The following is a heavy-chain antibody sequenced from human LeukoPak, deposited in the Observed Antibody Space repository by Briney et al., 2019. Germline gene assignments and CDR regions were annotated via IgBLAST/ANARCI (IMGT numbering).Heavy chain of an antibody. CDR2: INHSGST. D-gene: IGHD2-8*02. J-gene: IGHJ3*02. V-gene: IGHV4-34*01. CDR1: GGSFSGYY. CDR3: ARVPDGGNDAFDI. Sequence: KSSETLSLTCAVYGGSFSGYYWSWIRQPPGKGLEWIGEINHSGSTNYNPSLKGRVTISVDTSKNQFSLKLSSVTAADTAVYYCARVPDGGNDAFDIWRQGTMVTVSS.